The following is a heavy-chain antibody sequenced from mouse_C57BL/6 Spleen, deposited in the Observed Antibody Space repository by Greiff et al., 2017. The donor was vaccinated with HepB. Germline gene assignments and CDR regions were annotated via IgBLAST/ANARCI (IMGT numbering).Heavy chain of an antibody. CDR2: FYPGSGSI. Sequence: LVESGAELVKPGASVKLSCKASGYTFTEYTIHWVKQRSGQGLEWIGWFYPGSGSIKYNEKFKDKATLTADKSSSTVYMELSRMTSEDSAVYFCARHEEDYGSSYGYAMDYWGQGTSVTVSS. D-gene: IGHD1-1*01. CDR1: GYTFTEYT. CDR3: ARHEEDYGSSYGYAMDY. V-gene: IGHV1-62-2*01. J-gene: IGHJ4*01.